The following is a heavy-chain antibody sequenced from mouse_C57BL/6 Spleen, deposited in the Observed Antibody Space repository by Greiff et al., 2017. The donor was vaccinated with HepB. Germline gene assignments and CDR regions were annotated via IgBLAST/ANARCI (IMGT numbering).Heavy chain of an antibody. J-gene: IGHJ2*01. CDR1: GYAFSSSW. D-gene: IGHD4-1*02. CDR2: IYPGDGDT. Sequence: VQLQQSGPELVKPGASVKISCKASGYAFSSSWMNWVKQRPGKGLEWIGRIYPGDGDTNYNGKFKGKATLTADKSSSTAYMQLSSLTSDDSAVYFCARSTGYFDYWGQGTTLTVSS. CDR3: ARSTGYFDY. V-gene: IGHV1-82*01.